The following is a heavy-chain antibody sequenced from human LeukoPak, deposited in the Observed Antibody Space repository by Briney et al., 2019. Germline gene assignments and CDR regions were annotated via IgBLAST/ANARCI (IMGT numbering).Heavy chain of an antibody. J-gene: IGHJ4*02. V-gene: IGHV3-48*04. CDR3: ARDGPAVAYDF. CDR2: ISVGSETI. D-gene: IGHD6-19*01. CDR1: GFTFTSHS. Sequence: GGSLRLSCAASGFTFTSHSMNWVRQAPGKGLEWISYISVGSETIYYADSVRGRFTISRDDARNSLYLQMNRLRPEDTALYYCARDGPAVAYDFWGPGTLVIVSS.